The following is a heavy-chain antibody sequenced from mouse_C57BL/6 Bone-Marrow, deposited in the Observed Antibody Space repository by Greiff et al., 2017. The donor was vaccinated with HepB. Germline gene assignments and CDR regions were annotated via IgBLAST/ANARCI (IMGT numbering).Heavy chain of an antibody. V-gene: IGHV1-82*01. CDR2: IYPGDGDT. D-gene: IGHD2-1*01. J-gene: IGHJ2*01. Sequence: VQLVESGPELVKPGASVKISCKASGYAFSSSWMNWVKQRPGKGLEWIGRIYPGDGDTNYNGKFKGKATLTADKSSSTAYMQLSSLTSEDSAVYFCAKIYYDNPFDCWGQGTTLTVSS. CDR1: GYAFSSSW. CDR3: AKIYYDNPFDC.